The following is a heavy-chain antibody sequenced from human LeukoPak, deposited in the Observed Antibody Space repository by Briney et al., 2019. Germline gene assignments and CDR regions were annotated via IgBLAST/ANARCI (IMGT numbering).Heavy chain of an antibody. CDR2: INHSGST. CDR1: GGSFSGYY. CDR3: ARRPIAVAGEYNWFDP. Sequence: PSETLSPTCAVYGGSFSGYYWSWIRQPPGKGLEWIGEINHSGSTNYNPSLKSRVTISVDTSKNQFSLKLSSVTAADTAVYYCARRPIAVAGEYNWFDPWGQGTLVTVSS. J-gene: IGHJ5*02. D-gene: IGHD6-19*01. V-gene: IGHV4-34*01.